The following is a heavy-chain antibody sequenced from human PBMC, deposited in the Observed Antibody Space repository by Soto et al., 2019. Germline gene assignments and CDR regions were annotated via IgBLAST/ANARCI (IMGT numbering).Heavy chain of an antibody. Sequence: QVQLVQSGAEVKKPGSSVKVSCKASGGTFSSYTISWVRQATGQGLEWMGRIIPILGIANYAQKIQGRVTLTADKSTSTAYIELSRLRSEDTAVYYWARDLSSAYYDQIDAFDIWGQGTMVTVSS. CDR2: IIPILGIA. CDR3: ARDLSSAYYDQIDAFDI. CDR1: GGTFSSYT. D-gene: IGHD3-22*01. V-gene: IGHV1-69*08. J-gene: IGHJ3*02.